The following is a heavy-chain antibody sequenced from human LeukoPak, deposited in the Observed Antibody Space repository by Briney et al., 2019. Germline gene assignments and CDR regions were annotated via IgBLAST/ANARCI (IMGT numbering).Heavy chain of an antibody. J-gene: IGHJ4*02. CDR3: AGGKVVPAAPPDY. V-gene: IGHV3-30-3*01. D-gene: IGHD2-2*01. CDR2: ISYDGSNK. Sequence: PGGSLRLSCAASGFTFSSYAMHWVRQAPGKGLEWVAVISYDGSNKYYADSVKGRFTISRDNSKNTLYLQMNSLRAEDTAVYYCAGGKVVPAAPPDYWGQGALGTVSS. CDR1: GFTFSSYA.